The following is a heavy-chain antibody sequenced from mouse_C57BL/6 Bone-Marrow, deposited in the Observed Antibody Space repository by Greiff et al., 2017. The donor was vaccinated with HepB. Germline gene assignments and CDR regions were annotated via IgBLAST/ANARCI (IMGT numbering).Heavy chain of an antibody. Sequence: VQLQQPGAELVKPGASVKLSCKASGYTFTSYWMHWVKQRPGQGLEWIGMIHPNSGSTNYNEKFKSKATLTVDKSSSTAYMQLSSLTSEDSAVYYCARKVPLITTVVASHYFDYWGQGTTLTVSS. D-gene: IGHD1-1*01. J-gene: IGHJ2*01. CDR1: GYTFTSYW. CDR2: IHPNSGST. V-gene: IGHV1-64*01. CDR3: ARKVPLITTVVASHYFDY.